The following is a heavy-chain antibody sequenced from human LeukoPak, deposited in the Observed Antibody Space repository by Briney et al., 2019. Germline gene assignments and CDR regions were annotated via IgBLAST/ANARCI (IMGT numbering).Heavy chain of an antibody. J-gene: IGHJ4*02. CDR3: ARKSSSGWYFEY. Sequence: KASETLSLACTVSGGSINSYFWSWIRQPPGKGLEWIGYVYYSGSTNYNPSPKSRVTISVDTSKNPCSLKMSSVTAADTAVYYCARKSSSGWYFEYWGQGTLVTVSS. D-gene: IGHD6-19*01. CDR2: VYYSGST. CDR1: GGSINSYF. V-gene: IGHV4-59*01.